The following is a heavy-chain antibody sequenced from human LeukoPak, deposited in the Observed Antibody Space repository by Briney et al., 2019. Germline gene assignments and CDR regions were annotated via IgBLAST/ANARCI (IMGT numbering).Heavy chain of an antibody. Sequence: PSETLSLTCAVYGGSFSDYYWSWIRQPPGKGLEWIGEINHSGSTNYNPSLKSRVTISVDTSKNQFSLKLSSVTAADTAVYYCARGGLWFGENWFDPWGQGTLVTVSS. J-gene: IGHJ5*02. CDR2: INHSGST. CDR3: ARGGLWFGENWFDP. V-gene: IGHV4-34*01. D-gene: IGHD3-10*01. CDR1: GGSFSDYY.